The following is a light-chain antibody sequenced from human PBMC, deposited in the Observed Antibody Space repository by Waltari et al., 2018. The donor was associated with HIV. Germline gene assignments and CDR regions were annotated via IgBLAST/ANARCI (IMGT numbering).Light chain of an antibody. CDR3: QSYDSSNVV. CDR2: EDN. J-gene: IGLJ2*01. CDR1: SGNIASNY. Sequence: NFMLTQPHSVSESPGKTVTISCTRSSGNIASNYVQWYQQRPGSAPTTVISEDNQRPSGVPDRFSGSIDTSSNSASLSISGLKTEDEADYYCQSYDSSNVVFGGGTKLTVL. V-gene: IGLV6-57*03.